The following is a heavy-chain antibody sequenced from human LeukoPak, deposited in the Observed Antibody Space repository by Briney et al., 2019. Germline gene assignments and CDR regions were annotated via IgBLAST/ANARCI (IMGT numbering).Heavy chain of an antibody. V-gene: IGHV4-39*07. CDR2: IYYSGST. Sequence: SETLSLTCTVSGGSISSSSYYWGWIRQPPGKGLEWIGSIYYSGSTYYNPSLKGRVTISVDTSKNQFSLKLSSVTAADTAVYSCAREEYTSSWSPYYFDYWGQGSLVTASS. CDR1: GGSISSSSYY. J-gene: IGHJ4*02. D-gene: IGHD6-13*01. CDR3: AREEYTSSWSPYYFDY.